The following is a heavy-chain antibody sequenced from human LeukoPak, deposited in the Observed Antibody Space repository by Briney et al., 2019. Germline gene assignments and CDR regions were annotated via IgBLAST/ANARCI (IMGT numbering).Heavy chain of an antibody. CDR3: ARDWGMVAGTAGDY. D-gene: IGHD6-19*01. J-gene: IGHJ4*02. Sequence: ASVKVSCKASGYTFTSYGISWVRQAPGQGLEWMGWISPKRGDTNYAPKFQGRVTMTRNTSIRTAYMDLSSLRSDDTAVYYCARDWGMVAGTAGDYWGQGTLVTVSS. CDR1: GYTFTSYG. V-gene: IGHV1-2*02. CDR2: ISPKRGDT.